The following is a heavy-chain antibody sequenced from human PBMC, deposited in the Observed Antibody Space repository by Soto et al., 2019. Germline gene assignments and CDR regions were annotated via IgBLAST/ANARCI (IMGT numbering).Heavy chain of an antibody. Sequence: GGSLRLSCAASGFTFSSYAMSWVRQAPGKGLEWVSAISGSGGITYYADSVKGRFTISRDNSKNTLYLQMSSLRAENAAVYYCAKDPPDILTGYRFDYWGQGTLVTVSS. V-gene: IGHV3-23*01. CDR1: GFTFSSYA. D-gene: IGHD3-9*01. CDR2: ISGSGGIT. CDR3: AKDPPDILTGYRFDY. J-gene: IGHJ4*02.